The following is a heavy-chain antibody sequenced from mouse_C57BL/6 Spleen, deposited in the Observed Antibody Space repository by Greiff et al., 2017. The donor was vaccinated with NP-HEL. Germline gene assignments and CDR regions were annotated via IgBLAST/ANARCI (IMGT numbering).Heavy chain of an antibody. Sequence: VQLKESGPGLVKPSQSLSLTCSVTGYSITSGYYWNWIRQFPGNKLEWMGYISYDGSNNYNPSLKNRISITRDTSKNQFFLKLNSVTTEDTATYYCARDLYYYGSSLGYWGQGTTLTVSS. V-gene: IGHV3-6*01. J-gene: IGHJ2*01. D-gene: IGHD1-1*01. CDR1: GYSITSGYY. CDR3: ARDLYYYGSSLGY. CDR2: ISYDGSN.